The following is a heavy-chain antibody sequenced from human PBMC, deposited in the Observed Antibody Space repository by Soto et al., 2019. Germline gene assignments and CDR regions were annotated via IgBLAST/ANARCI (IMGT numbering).Heavy chain of an antibody. D-gene: IGHD3-10*01. J-gene: IGHJ6*02. V-gene: IGHV3-23*01. Sequence: GGSLRLACAAARFAFSSYAMSWVRQAPGKGLECDSAISGSGGSTYYADSVKGRFTISRDNSKNTLYLQMNSLRAEDTAVYYCAKPSMVRGVTDYYYYGMDVWGQGTTVTVS. CDR3: AKPSMVRGVTDYYYYGMDV. CDR2: ISGSGGST. CDR1: RFAFSSYA.